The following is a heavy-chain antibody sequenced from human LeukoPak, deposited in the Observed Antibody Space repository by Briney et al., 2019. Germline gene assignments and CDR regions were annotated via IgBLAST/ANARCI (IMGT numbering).Heavy chain of an antibody. CDR2: IYHSGST. J-gene: IGHJ4*02. Sequence: SETLSLTCAVSGYSISSGYYWGWIRQPPGKGLEWIGSIYHSGSTYYNPSLKSRVTISVDTSKNQFSLKLSSVTAADTAVYYCARGPPDYYDSSPFDYWGQGTLVTVSS. V-gene: IGHV4-38-2*01. CDR1: GYSISSGYY. D-gene: IGHD3-22*01. CDR3: ARGPPDYYDSSPFDY.